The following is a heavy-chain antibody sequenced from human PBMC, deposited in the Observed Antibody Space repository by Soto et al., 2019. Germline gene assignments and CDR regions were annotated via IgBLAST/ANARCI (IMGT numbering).Heavy chain of an antibody. CDR1: GGSISSGDYY. J-gene: IGHJ3*02. CDR2: IYYSGST. D-gene: IGHD3-9*01. CDR3: VNLRYDESTIAFEI. V-gene: IGHV4-30-4*01. Sequence: PSETLSLTCTVSGGSISSGDYYWSWIRQPPGKGLEWIGYIYYSGSTYYNPSLKSRVTISVDTSKNQFSLKLSSVTAADTAVYYCVNLRYDESTIAFEIWGQGAMVTV.